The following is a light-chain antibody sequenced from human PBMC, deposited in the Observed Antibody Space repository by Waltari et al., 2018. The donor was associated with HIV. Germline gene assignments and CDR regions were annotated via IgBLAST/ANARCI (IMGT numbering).Light chain of an antibody. V-gene: IGLV2-14*01. CDR1: SSHIASYDY. CDR3: SSYTRRGTVV. Sequence: QSALTQPASVSASPGQSIVLPCTGSSSHIASYDYVPWYQQYPGQAPKALIYEVTSRPSGTSSRFSGSKSATTAFLAISKLQTDDEADYFCSSYTRRGTVVFGGGTRLTVL. J-gene: IGLJ2*01. CDR2: EVT.